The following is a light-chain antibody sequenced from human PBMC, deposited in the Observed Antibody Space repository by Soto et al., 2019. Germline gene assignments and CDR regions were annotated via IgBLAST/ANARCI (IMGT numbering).Light chain of an antibody. V-gene: IGKV1-17*03. Sequence: IQVTQSPSAMSASVLDIFTITCRASQGISNYLAWFQQKPGKVPKRLIYDVSTLQSGVPSRFSGSGSGTVFTLTISSLQPEDLGTYYCLQHTSYPLTFGQGTRLEIK. J-gene: IGKJ5*01. CDR1: QGISNY. CDR3: LQHTSYPLT. CDR2: DVS.